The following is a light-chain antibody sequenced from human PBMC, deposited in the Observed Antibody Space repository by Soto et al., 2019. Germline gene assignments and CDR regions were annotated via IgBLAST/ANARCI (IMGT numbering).Light chain of an antibody. CDR3: MQALQTPIT. CDR1: QSLLHSNGYSY. J-gene: IGKJ4*01. CDR2: LGS. Sequence: DIVMTQSPLSLPVTPGEPASISCRSSQSLLHSNGYSYLDWYLQKPGQSPQLLIYLGSNRASGVPDRFSGSGSGTDFTLKIRRLEAEDVGVYYCMQALQTPITFGGGTKVDIK. V-gene: IGKV2-28*01.